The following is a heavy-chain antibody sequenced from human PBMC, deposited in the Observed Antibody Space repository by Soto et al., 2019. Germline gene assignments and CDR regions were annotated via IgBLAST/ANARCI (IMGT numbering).Heavy chain of an antibody. Sequence: QVQLVESGGGVVQPGRSLRLSCAASGFTFSSYGMHWVRQAPGKGLEWVAVIWYDGSNKYYADSVKGRFTISRDNSKNTLYLQMNSLRAEDTAVYYCARDRSVVTAFDYWGQGTLVTVSS. CDR3: ARDRSVVTAFDY. CDR2: IWYDGSNK. J-gene: IGHJ4*02. V-gene: IGHV3-33*01. D-gene: IGHD2-15*01. CDR1: GFTFSSYG.